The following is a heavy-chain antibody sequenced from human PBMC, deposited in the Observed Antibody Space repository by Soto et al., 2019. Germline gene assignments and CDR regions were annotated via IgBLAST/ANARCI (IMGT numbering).Heavy chain of an antibody. V-gene: IGHV1-3*01. Sequence: ASVKVSCKATGYTFSAYTMNWVRQAPGQSLEWMGWINAGSGNTKYSQNFQGRVSITRDTSASTVYMELTGLTSEDTAVYYCARDTETLGPRANDALDIWDQGAMVTVSS. D-gene: IGHD3-3*02. CDR1: GYTFSAYT. CDR2: INAGSGNT. J-gene: IGHJ3*02. CDR3: ARDTETLGPRANDALDI.